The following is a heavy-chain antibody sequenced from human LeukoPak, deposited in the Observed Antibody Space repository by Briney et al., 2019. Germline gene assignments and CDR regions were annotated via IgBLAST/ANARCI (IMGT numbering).Heavy chain of an antibody. CDR2: IYSGGST. V-gene: IGHV3-66*01. CDR1: GFTFSSYW. J-gene: IGHJ4*02. Sequence: PGGSLRLSCAASGFTFSSYWMSWVRQAPGKGLEWVSVIYSGGSTYYTDSVKGRFTISRDNSKNTLYLQMNSLRAEDTAVYYCARDPYGSGSYVDYWGQGTLVTVSS. D-gene: IGHD3-10*01. CDR3: ARDPYGSGSYVDY.